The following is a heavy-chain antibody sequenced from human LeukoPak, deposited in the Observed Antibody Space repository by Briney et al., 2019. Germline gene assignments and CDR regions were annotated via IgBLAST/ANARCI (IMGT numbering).Heavy chain of an antibody. J-gene: IGHJ4*02. CDR3: ASNYGSGSFDY. CDR1: GGSISNNNW. CDR2: IDHSGWT. V-gene: IGHV4-4*02. Sequence: SETLSLTCAVSGGSISNNNWWNWVRQPPGKGLEWIGEIDHSGWTKYSPSLKSRVTISVDKSKNQFSLKLSSVTAADTAVYYCASNYGSGSFDYWGQGTLVTVSS. D-gene: IGHD3-10*01.